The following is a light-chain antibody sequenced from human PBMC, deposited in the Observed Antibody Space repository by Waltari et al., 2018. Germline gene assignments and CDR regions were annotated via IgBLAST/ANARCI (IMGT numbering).Light chain of an antibody. CDR2: DAS. Sequence: EIVLTQSPATLSLSPGDTATLSCRASQSVGSYLAWYQQKPGQPPRLLIHDASNGATGVPARFRGSGSGTDFTLTISSLEAEDFAVYYCQQRSNWTPHTFGQGARLEIK. CDR1: QSVGSY. CDR3: QQRSNWTPHT. J-gene: IGKJ2*01. V-gene: IGKV3-11*01.